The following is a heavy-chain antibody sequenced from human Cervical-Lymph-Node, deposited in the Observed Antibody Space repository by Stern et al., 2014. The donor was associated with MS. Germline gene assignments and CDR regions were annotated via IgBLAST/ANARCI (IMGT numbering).Heavy chain of an antibody. J-gene: IGHJ4*02. CDR3: TTDRGADFDY. V-gene: IGHV3-15*01. Sequence: EVQLVESGGGLVKPGSSLRVSCELSGSPLSNACISWVRQAPGKGLEWIGRIITDIEGGTTDYGFHVKVTFIISRDASKITMNLQINSLKTEDTAVYYCTTDRGADFDYWGQGILVTVSS. CDR1: GSPLSNAC. D-gene: IGHD3-16*01. CDR2: IITDIEGGTT.